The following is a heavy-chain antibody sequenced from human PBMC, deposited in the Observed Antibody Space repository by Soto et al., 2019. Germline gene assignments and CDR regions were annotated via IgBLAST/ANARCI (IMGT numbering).Heavy chain of an antibody. CDR1: GFAFGYYY. CDR2: LSSSSRFT. J-gene: IGHJ2*01. D-gene: IGHD1-1*01. CDR3: ARRLGSLPTANLDL. Sequence: GGALRVSCEASGFAFGYYYMSWIRQSPERGLEWLSFLSSSSRFTKYADSVRGRFTISRDSAKNALYLQMNSLRAEDTAVYYCARRLGSLPTANLDLWGRGTLVTVSS. V-gene: IGHV3-11*06.